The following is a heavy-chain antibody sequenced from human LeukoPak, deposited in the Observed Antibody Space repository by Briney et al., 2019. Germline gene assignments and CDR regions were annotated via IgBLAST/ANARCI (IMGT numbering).Heavy chain of an antibody. J-gene: IGHJ5*02. CDR1: GFTFSSYA. V-gene: IGHV3-23*01. CDR2: ISGSGGST. D-gene: IGHD6-13*01. CDR3: AKGSPWYGSLPKWFDP. Sequence: GGSLRLSCAASGFTFSSYAMSWVRQAPGKGLEWVSAISGSGGSTYYADSVKGRFTISRDNSKNTLYLQMNSLRAEDTAVYYCAKGSPWYGSLPKWFDPWGQGTLVTVSS.